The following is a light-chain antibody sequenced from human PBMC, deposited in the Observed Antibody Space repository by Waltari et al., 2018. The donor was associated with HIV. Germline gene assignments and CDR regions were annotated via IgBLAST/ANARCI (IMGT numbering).Light chain of an antibody. J-gene: IGKJ3*01. V-gene: IGKV1-12*01. Sequence: DIQMTQSPSSVSASVGDRVNITCRASHDIGSWLGWYQQRPGEAPKPLIYAAFNWQRGVPASFAGSESGTDCTLTITSLPSEDLGIYYCQPAHSDPFPFGPGTKVAVK. CDR2: AAF. CDR3: QPAHSDPFP. CDR1: HDIGSW.